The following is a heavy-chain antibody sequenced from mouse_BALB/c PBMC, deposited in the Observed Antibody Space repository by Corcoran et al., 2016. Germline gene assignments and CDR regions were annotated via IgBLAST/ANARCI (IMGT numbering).Heavy chain of an antibody. Sequence: QVQLQQSGAELMKPGASVKISCKATGYTFSSYWIEWVKQRPGHGLEWIGEILPGSGSTNYNEKFKGKATFTADTSSNTAYMQLSSLTSEDSAVYYCARRTTVVADYAMDYWGQGTSVTVSS. CDR3: ARRTTVVADYAMDY. CDR2: ILPGSGST. J-gene: IGHJ4*01. D-gene: IGHD1-1*01. CDR1: GYTFSSYW. V-gene: IGHV1-9*01.